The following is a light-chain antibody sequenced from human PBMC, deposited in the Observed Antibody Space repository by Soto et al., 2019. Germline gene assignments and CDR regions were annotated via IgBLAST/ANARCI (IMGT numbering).Light chain of an antibody. CDR2: KAS. CDR1: QSISSW. CDR3: QQYHIYSGT. Sequence: DIQMTQSPSTLSASVGDRVTITCRASQSISSWLAWYQQKPGEAPKLLIYKASSLESGVPSRFSGSGSGTEFTLTINSLQPDDFATYYCQQYHIYSGTFGQGTKVDIK. V-gene: IGKV1-5*03. J-gene: IGKJ1*01.